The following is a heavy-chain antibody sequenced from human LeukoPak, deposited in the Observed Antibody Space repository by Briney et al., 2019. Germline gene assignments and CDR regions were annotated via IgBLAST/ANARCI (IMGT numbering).Heavy chain of an antibody. CDR2: INWNGGTT. V-gene: IGHV3-20*01. D-gene: IGHD1-26*01. CDR1: GFTFDAYG. Sequence: PGGSLRLSCAASGFTFDAYGMTWVRQAPGKGLEWVSGINWNGGTTGYADSVKGRFTISRDNAKNSLYLQMSSLRAEDTALYHCARTRYSGSYGGADYWGQGTLFTVSS. J-gene: IGHJ4*02. CDR3: ARTRYSGSYGGADY.